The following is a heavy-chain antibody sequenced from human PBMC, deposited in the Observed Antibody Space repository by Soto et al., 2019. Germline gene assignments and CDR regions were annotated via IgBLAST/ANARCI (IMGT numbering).Heavy chain of an antibody. CDR2: VNWNGGST. V-gene: IGHV3-20*04. D-gene: IGHD7-27*01. J-gene: IGHJ6*02. CDR3: EGDLGGMDV. CDR1: GFTFDDYG. Sequence: EVQLVESGGGVVRPGGSLRLSCAASGFTFDDYGMSWVRQAPGKGLEWVSGVNWNGGSTGYADSVKGRFTISRDNAKKCVYLEMNCLGAEDTALYYCEGDLGGMDVWGQGTTVTVSS.